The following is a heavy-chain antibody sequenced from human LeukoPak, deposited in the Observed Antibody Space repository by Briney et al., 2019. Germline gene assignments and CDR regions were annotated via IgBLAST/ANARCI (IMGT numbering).Heavy chain of an antibody. D-gene: IGHD6-13*01. V-gene: IGHV3-74*01. Sequence: GGSLRLSCAASGFSFSNYWMHWVRQAPGKGLVWVSRINSDGSSTTYADSVKGRFTISRDNSKNTLYLQMNSLRTEDTAVYYCARGDKQLVFNRNKGGFDPWGQGTLVTVSS. J-gene: IGHJ5*02. CDR2: INSDGSST. CDR3: ARGDKQLVFNRNKGGFDP. CDR1: GFSFSNYW.